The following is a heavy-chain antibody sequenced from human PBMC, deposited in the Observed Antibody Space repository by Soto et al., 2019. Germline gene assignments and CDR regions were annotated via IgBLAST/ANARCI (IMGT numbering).Heavy chain of an antibody. CDR1: GYSFTGYY. CDR2: ISPNSGGT. V-gene: IGHV1-2*02. Sequence: QVQLVQSGAEVKKSGASVKISCKASGYSFTGYYIHWVRQAPGQGFEWMGEISPNSGGTKYAQKFQCRVTMTRDTSITTVYMDLSNLSPDDTAVYYCGKGRSGDVGVFYWGQGTLVTVYS. D-gene: IGHD1-26*01. CDR3: GKGRSGDVGVFY. J-gene: IGHJ4*02.